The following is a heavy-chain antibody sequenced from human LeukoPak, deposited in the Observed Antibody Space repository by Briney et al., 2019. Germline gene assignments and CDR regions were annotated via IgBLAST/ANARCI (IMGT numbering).Heavy chain of an antibody. CDR2: IKQDGSEK. J-gene: IGHJ5*02. Sequence: GGSLRLSCAASGFTFSSFWMSWVRQAPGKGLEWVANIKQDGSEKYYVDSVTGRFTISRDNAKNSLFLQMDSLRAEDTAIYYYASGTFYSDSSSSYSPFNRWGQGTLVTVSS. CDR3: ASGTFYSDSSSSYSPFNR. V-gene: IGHV3-7*03. D-gene: IGHD3-22*01. CDR1: GFTFSSFW.